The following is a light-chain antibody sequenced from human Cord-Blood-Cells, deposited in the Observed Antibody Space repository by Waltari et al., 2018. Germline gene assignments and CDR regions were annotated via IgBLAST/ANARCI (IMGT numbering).Light chain of an antibody. J-gene: IGKJ4*01. CDR3: QQRSNWPRST. V-gene: IGKV3-11*01. CDR2: DAS. CDR1: QRVSSY. Sequence: EIVLTQSPATLSLSPGERATLSCSASQRVSSYLAWYQQKPGQAPRLLIYDASNRASGIPARFSGSGSGTDFTLTISSLEPEDFAVYYCQQRSNWPRSTFGGGTKVEIK.